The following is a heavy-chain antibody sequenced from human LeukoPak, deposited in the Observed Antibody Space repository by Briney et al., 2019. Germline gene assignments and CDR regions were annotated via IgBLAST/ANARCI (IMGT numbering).Heavy chain of an antibody. CDR3: AKGYYDSSGLFDY. CDR1: GFTFDNYA. Sequence: GGSLRLSCAASGFTFDNYAMRWVRQAPGKGLEWVSGISWNSGSIGYADSVKGRFTISRDNAKNSLYLQMNSLRAEDTALYYCAKGYYDSSGLFDYWGQGTLVTVSS. V-gene: IGHV3-9*01. CDR2: ISWNSGSI. J-gene: IGHJ4*02. D-gene: IGHD3-22*01.